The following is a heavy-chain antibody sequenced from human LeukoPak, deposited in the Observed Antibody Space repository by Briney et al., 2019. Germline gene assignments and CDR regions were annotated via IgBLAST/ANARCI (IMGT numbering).Heavy chain of an antibody. D-gene: IGHD2-15*01. CDR3: ARDTGYCSGGSCRGAFDI. J-gene: IGHJ3*02. CDR1: GASINIISYY. CDR2: IYYSGST. V-gene: IGHV4-39*07. Sequence: PSETLSLTCTISGASINIISYYWGWIRQPPGKGLEWIGSIYYSGSTYYNPSLKSRVTISVDTSKNQFSLKLSSVTAADTAVYYCARDTGYCSGGSCRGAFDIWGQGTMVTVSS.